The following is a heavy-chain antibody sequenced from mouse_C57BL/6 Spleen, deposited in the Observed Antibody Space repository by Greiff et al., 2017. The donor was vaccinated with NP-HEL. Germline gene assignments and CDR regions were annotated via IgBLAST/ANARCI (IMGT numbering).Heavy chain of an antibody. CDR3: ARSRIDSNFDY. Sequence: VQLQQSGAELVKPGASVKISCKASGYAFSSYWMNWVKQRPGTGLEWIGQIYPGDGDTNYNGKFKGKATLTADKSSSTAYMQLSSLTSEDSAVYFCARSRIDSNFDYWGQGTTLTVSS. D-gene: IGHD2-5*01. CDR1: GYAFSSYW. V-gene: IGHV1-80*01. J-gene: IGHJ2*01. CDR2: IYPGDGDT.